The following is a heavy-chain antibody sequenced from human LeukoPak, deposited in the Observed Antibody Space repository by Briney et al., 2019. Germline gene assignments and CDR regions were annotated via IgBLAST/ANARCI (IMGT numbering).Heavy chain of an antibody. J-gene: IGHJ6*03. V-gene: IGHV3-23*01. CDR2: INGGGNTT. Sequence: GGSLRLSCAASGFAFSTFAMGRVRQSPGKGLEWLSTINGGGNTTFYSDSVKGRFTISRDNSKNTLYLHMDSLRPDDTAIYYCTKELHVAVAVADYYYFYMDVWGRGTAVTVSS. CDR1: GFAFSTFA. CDR3: TKELHVAVAVADYYYFYMDV. D-gene: IGHD6-19*01.